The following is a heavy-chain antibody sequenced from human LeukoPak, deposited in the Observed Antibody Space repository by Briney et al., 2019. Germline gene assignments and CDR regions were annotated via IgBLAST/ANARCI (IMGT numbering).Heavy chain of an antibody. CDR3: TRDVHRGVINWFDP. Sequence: GGSLRLSCAASGFTFSSYSMNWVRQAPGKGLEWVSSISSSSSYIYYADSVKGRFTISRDNAKNSLYLQMNSLRAEDTAVYYCTRDVHRGVINWFDPWGQGTLVTVSS. CDR1: GFTFSSYS. J-gene: IGHJ5*02. V-gene: IGHV3-21*01. D-gene: IGHD3-10*01. CDR2: ISSSSSYI.